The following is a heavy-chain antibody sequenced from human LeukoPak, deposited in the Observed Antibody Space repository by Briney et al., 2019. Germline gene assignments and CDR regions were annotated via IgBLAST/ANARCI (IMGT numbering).Heavy chain of an antibody. D-gene: IGHD7-27*01. J-gene: IGHJ4*02. V-gene: IGHV3-15*01. CDR2: MKSRADGGTT. Sequence: GSPRLSCAAPRFTFSIGWINSVCNNPGKRLEWVGRMKSRADGGTTDYVAPLKGRFTISRDDSKHTLYLQVNSLKTEDTAVYYCTTGNWGSFSYWGQGTLVTVSS. CDR3: TTGNWGSFSY. CDR1: RFTFSIGW.